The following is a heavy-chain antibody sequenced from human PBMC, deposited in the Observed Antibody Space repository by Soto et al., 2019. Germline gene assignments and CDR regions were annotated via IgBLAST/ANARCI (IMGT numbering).Heavy chain of an antibody. Sequence: GGSLRLSCAASGFTFSSYWMSWVRQAPGKGLEWVANIKQDGSEKYYVDSVKGRFTISRDNAKNSLYLQMNSLRAEDTAVYYCARDGAYSSSWYGYYYYGMDVWGQGTTVTVS. V-gene: IGHV3-7*03. J-gene: IGHJ6*02. CDR2: IKQDGSEK. CDR3: ARDGAYSSSWYGYYYYGMDV. D-gene: IGHD6-13*01. CDR1: GFTFSSYW.